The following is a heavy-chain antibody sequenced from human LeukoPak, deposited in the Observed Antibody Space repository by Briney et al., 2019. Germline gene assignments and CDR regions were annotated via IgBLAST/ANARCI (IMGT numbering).Heavy chain of an antibody. Sequence: PGGSLRLSCIASGFTFSAYGMSWVRQAPGKGLGWVSGIGTTAKYYADSVKGRFTISRDNSRNTLYLQMNSLRAEDTAIYYCTKAPAGPEYSDNWRFGYNWCDPWGQRTLVTVSS. CDR3: TKAPAGPEYSDNWRFGYNWCDP. D-gene: IGHD5-12*01. CDR2: IGTTAK. CDR1: GFTFSAYG. V-gene: IGHV3-23*01. J-gene: IGHJ5*02.